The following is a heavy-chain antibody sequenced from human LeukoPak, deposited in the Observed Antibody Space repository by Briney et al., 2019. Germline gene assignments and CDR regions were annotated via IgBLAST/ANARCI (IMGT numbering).Heavy chain of an antibody. D-gene: IGHD2-2*01. CDR2: INSDGSST. Sequence: GGSLRLYCAASGFTFSSYWMHWVRQAPGKGLVWVSRINSDGSSTSYADSVKGRFTISRDNAKNTLYLQMNSLRAEDTAVYYCARAGGVVPAATPDYWGQGTLVTVSS. V-gene: IGHV3-74*01. CDR3: ARAGGVVPAATPDY. CDR1: GFTFSSYW. J-gene: IGHJ4*02.